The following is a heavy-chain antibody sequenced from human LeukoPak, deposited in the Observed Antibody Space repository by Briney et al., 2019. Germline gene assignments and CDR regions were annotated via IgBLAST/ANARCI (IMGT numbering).Heavy chain of an antibody. Sequence: PGGSLRLSCAASGFTVSSNYMSWVRQAPGKGLEWVSVIYSGGSTYYADSVKGRFTISRDNSKNTPYLQMNSLRAEDTAVYYCARDQADLRAFDIWGQGTMVTVSS. CDR2: IYSGGST. CDR1: GFTVSSNY. V-gene: IGHV3-53*01. J-gene: IGHJ3*02. CDR3: ARDQADLRAFDI. D-gene: IGHD6-13*01.